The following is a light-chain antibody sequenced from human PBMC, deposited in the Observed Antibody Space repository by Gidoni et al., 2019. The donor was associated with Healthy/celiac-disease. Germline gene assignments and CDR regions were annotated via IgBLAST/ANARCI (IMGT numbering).Light chain of an antibody. CDR2: AAS. CDR3: QQSHSTPRT. J-gene: IGKJ1*01. CDR1: QSISSY. V-gene: IGKV1-39*01. Sequence: DIQMTQSPSSLSASVGDRVTITCRASQSISSYINWYQQKPGKAPKLLIYAASSLQSGVPSRFSGSGSGTDFALTISSLQPEDFATYYCQQSHSTPRTFGQGTKVEIK.